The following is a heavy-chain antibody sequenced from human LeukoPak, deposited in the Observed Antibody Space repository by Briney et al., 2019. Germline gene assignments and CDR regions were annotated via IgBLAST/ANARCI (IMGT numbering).Heavy chain of an antibody. Sequence: PGGSLRLSCAVSGFSFSSFWMSWVRQAPGKGLEWVANIKQDGSEKDYVDSVKGRFTISRDNAKNSLYLQMNSLRAEDTSVYYCVRERRGIIEYVFDIWGQGTMVTVSS. CDR1: GFSFSSFW. D-gene: IGHD3-16*02. CDR2: IKQDGSEK. CDR3: VRERRGIIEYVFDI. J-gene: IGHJ3*02. V-gene: IGHV3-7*01.